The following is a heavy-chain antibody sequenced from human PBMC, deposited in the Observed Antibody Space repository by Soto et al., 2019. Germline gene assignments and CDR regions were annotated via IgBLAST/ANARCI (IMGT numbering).Heavy chain of an antibody. J-gene: IGHJ4*02. D-gene: IGHD3-16*01. CDR2: IFSNGRT. CDR3: ARGGDNSPWYYSL. CDR1: GGSMNNNY. Sequence: SETLSLTGTVSGGSMNNNYWSWIRQPPGRGLEWIGYIFSNGRTNYNPSLESRVTISVDTSKNQLSLKLTSVTAADTAVYYCARGGDNSPWYYSLWGQGTLVTVSS. V-gene: IGHV4-59*01.